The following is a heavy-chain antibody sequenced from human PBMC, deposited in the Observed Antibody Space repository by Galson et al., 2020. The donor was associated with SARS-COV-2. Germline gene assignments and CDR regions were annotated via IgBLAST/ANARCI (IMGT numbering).Heavy chain of an antibody. CDR1: GFTFSSYS. J-gene: IGHJ4*02. CDR2: ISSSSSYI. CDR3: AFGGVIVLDY. Sequence: GGSLRLSCAASGFTFSSYSMNWVRQAPGKGLEWVSSISSSSSYIYYADSVKGRFTISRDNTKNSLYLQMNSLRAEDTAVYYCAFGGVIVLDYWGQGTLVTVSS. D-gene: IGHD3-16*02. V-gene: IGHV3-21*01.